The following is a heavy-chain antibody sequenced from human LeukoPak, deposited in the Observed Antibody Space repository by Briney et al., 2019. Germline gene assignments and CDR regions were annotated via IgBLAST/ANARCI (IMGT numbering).Heavy chain of an antibody. CDR1: GFTFSSYG. J-gene: IGHJ4*02. CDR3: AKVHGRDGSGSYYNGYYFDY. Sequence: PGGSLRLSCAASGFTFSSYGMHWVRQAPGKGLEWVAVISYDGSNKYYADSVKGRFTISRDNSKNTLYLQMNSLRAEDTAVYYCAKVHGRDGSGSYYNGYYFDYWGQGTLVTVSS. V-gene: IGHV3-30*18. CDR2: ISYDGSNK. D-gene: IGHD3-10*01.